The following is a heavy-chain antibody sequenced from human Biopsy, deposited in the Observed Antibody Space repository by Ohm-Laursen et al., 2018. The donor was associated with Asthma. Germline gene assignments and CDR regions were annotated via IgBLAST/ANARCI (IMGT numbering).Heavy chain of an antibody. CDR2: HDHEEGGT. CDR1: GYSLTDLS. D-gene: IGHD4-17*01. V-gene: IGHV1-24*01. J-gene: IGHJ4*02. CDR3: ASDFPKDYVRYNFQF. Sequence: GASMKVSCKLSGYSLTDLSMHWVRQAPGQGLEWMGGHDHEEGGTVNARRFQGRVTMTEDTSTDTAYMELSSLSSDDTAVYYCASDFPKDYVRYNFQFWGQGTLVTVSS.